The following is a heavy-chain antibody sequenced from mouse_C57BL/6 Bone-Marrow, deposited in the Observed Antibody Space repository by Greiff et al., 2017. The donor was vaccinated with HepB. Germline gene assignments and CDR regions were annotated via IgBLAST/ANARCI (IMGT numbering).Heavy chain of an antibody. Sequence: QVQLQQPGAELVKPGASVKLSCKASGYTFTSYWMHWVKQRPGQGLEWIGMIHPNSGSTNYNEKFKSKATLTVDKSSSTAYMQLSSLTSEDSAVYYCASHSPITTVVAPFAYWGQGTLVTVSA. J-gene: IGHJ3*01. CDR1: GYTFTSYW. V-gene: IGHV1-64*01. D-gene: IGHD1-1*01. CDR3: ASHSPITTVVAPFAY. CDR2: IHPNSGST.